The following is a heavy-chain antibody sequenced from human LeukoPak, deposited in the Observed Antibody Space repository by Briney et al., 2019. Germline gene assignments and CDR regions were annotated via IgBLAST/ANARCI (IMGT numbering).Heavy chain of an antibody. D-gene: IGHD1-26*01. Sequence: SETLSLTCTVSGGSISSGSYYWSWIRQPAGKGLEWIGRIYTSGSTNYNPSLKSRVTISVDTSKNQLSLKLSSVTAADTAVYYCARDRGSQPFIHYWGQGTLVTVSS. J-gene: IGHJ4*02. CDR2: IYTSGST. CDR1: GGSISSGSYY. CDR3: ARDRGSQPFIHY. V-gene: IGHV4-61*02.